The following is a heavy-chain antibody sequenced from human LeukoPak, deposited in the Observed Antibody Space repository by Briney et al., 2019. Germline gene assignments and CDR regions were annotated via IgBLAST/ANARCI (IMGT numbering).Heavy chain of an antibody. CDR3: ARVGSLAAAGTIDY. D-gene: IGHD6-13*01. Sequence: GGSLRLSCAASGFTVSSNFLSWVRQAPGKGLEWVSVIYSGGSTYYADSVKGRFTISRDNAKNSLYLQMNSLRAEDTAVYYCARVGSLAAAGTIDYWGQGTLVTVSS. J-gene: IGHJ4*02. CDR1: GFTVSSNF. V-gene: IGHV3-53*01. CDR2: IYSGGST.